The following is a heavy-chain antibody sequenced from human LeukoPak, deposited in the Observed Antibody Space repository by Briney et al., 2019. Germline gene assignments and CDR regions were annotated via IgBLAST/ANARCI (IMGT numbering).Heavy chain of an antibody. CDR3: GRPVPVAGRRGYYFDY. CDR1: GFTFSIYA. Sequence: GGSLRPSCAASGFTFSIYAMSWVRQPPGNGLGWVSTISDSGGSTQYADSVKSRFTISRDNSRSTLYLQMNSLRAEDTAVYYCGRPVPVAGRRGYYFDYWGQGTLVTVSS. V-gene: IGHV3-23*01. D-gene: IGHD6-19*01. J-gene: IGHJ4*02. CDR2: ISDSGGST.